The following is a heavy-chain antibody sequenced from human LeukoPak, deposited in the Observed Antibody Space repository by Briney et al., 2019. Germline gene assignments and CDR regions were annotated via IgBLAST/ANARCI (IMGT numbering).Heavy chain of an antibody. Sequence: ASVKVSCKASGGTFSSYAISWVRQAPGQGLEWMGGIIPIFGTANYAQKFQGRVTITADESTSTAYMGLSSLRSEDTAVYYCATVLGATFDYWGQGTLVTVSS. CDR1: GGTFSSYA. CDR3: ATVLGATFDY. CDR2: IIPIFGTA. J-gene: IGHJ4*02. D-gene: IGHD1-26*01. V-gene: IGHV1-69*13.